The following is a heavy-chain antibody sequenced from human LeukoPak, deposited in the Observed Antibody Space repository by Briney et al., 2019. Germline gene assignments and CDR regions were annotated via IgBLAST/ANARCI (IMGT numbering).Heavy chain of an antibody. J-gene: IGHJ4*02. CDR1: GFTFSNAW. CDR2: IKSKTDGGTT. V-gene: IGHV3-15*01. CDR3: TTEGVGIAVAGYFDY. Sequence: QPGGSLRLSCAASGFTFSNAWMSWVRQAPGKGLEWVGRIKSKTDGGTTDYAAPVKGRFTISRDDSKNTLYLQMNSLKTEDTAVYYCTTEGVGIAVAGYFDYWGQGTLVTVSS. D-gene: IGHD6-19*01.